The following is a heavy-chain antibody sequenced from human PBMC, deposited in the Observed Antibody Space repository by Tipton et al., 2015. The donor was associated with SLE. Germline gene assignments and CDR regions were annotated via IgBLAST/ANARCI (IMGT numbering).Heavy chain of an antibody. J-gene: IGHJ4*02. V-gene: IGHV3-23*03. CDR2: IYSGGST. D-gene: IGHD2-21*01. CDR1: GFTFSSYA. CDR3: AKELSGGDCCVFDY. Sequence: SLRLSCAASGFTFSSYAMSWVRQAPGKGLEWVSVIYSGGSTYYADSVKGRFTISRDNSKNTLYLQMNSLRAEDTAVYYCAKELSGGDCCVFDYWGQGTLVTVSS.